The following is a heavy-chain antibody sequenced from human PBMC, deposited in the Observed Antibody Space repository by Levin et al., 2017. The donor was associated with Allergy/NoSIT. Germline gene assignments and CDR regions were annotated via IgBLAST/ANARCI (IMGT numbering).Heavy chain of an antibody. D-gene: IGHD3-16*01. CDR1: GYTFTGYY. J-gene: IGHJ6*03. CDR2: INPNSGGT. CDR3: ASCQQGGYYMDV. V-gene: IGHV1-2*02. Sequence: GESLKISCKASGYTFTGYYMHWVRQAPGQGLEWMGWINPNSGGTNYAQKFQGRVTMTRDTSISTAYMELSRLRSDDTAVYYCASCQQGGYYMDVWGKGTTVTVSS.